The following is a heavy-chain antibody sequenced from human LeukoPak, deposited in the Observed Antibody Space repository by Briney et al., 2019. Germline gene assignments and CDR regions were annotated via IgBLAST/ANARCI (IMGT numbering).Heavy chain of an antibody. V-gene: IGHV3-74*01. Sequence: GGSLRLSCTASGFTFSSYAMNWVRQAPGKGLMWVSRINSDGSITNYADSVKGRFTISRDNSKNTLYLQMNSLRGEDTAVYYCAREVLVYTAMVGFDPWGQGTLVTVSS. CDR1: GFTFSSYA. D-gene: IGHD5-18*01. J-gene: IGHJ5*02. CDR2: INSDGSIT. CDR3: AREVLVYTAMVGFDP.